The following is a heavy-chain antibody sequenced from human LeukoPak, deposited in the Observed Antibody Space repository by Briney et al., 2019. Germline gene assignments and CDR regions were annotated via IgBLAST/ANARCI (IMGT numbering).Heavy chain of an antibody. Sequence: GASVKVSCKVSGYTLTELSMHWVRQAPGKGLEWMGGFDPEDGETIYAQNFQGRVTITRDTSASTAYMELSSLRYEDTAVYYCARTYYSASGSYPYWGQGTLVTVSS. CDR2: FDPEDGET. CDR3: ARTYYSASGSYPY. J-gene: IGHJ4*02. CDR1: GYTLTELS. V-gene: IGHV1-24*01. D-gene: IGHD3-10*01.